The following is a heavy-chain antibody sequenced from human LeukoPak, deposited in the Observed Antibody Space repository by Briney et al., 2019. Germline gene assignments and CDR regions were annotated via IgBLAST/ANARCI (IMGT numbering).Heavy chain of an antibody. CDR3: ARDPSSGWYYYYGMDV. J-gene: IGHJ6*02. Sequence: ASVKVSCKASGGTFTSYYMHWVRQAPGQGLEWMGIINPSGGSTSYAQKFQGRVTMTRDTSTSTVYMELSSLRSEDTAVYYCARDPSSGWYYYYGMDVWGQGTTVTVSS. CDR1: GGTFTSYY. V-gene: IGHV1-46*01. D-gene: IGHD6-19*01. CDR2: INPSGGST.